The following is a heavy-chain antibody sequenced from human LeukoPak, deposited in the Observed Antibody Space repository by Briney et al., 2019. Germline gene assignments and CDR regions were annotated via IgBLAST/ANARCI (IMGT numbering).Heavy chain of an antibody. CDR2: VNPESGNT. Sequence: ASVKVSCKASGYSFTSYDINWVRQAPGQGLEWMGWVNPESGNTGYTQKFQGRVTMTWNTSISTASMGLSSLRSDDTAIYYCAREGYCSGGSCHYYFDYWGQGTLLSVSS. CDR3: AREGYCSGGSCHYYFDY. CDR1: GYSFTSYD. J-gene: IGHJ4*02. D-gene: IGHD2-15*01. V-gene: IGHV1-8*01.